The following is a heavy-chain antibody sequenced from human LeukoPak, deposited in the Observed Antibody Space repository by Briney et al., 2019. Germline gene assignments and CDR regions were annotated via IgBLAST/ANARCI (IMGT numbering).Heavy chain of an antibody. D-gene: IGHD3-16*01. CDR3: ARENGGGYYYGMDV. Sequence: WVRQHPGKGLEWIGYIYYSGSTYYNPSLKSRVTISVDTSKSQFSLKLSSVTAADTAVYYCARENGGGYYYGMDVWGQGTTVTVSS. V-gene: IGHV4-31*02. CDR2: IYYSGST. J-gene: IGHJ6*02.